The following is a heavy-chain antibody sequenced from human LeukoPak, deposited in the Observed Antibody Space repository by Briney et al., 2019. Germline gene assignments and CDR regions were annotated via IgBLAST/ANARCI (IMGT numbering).Heavy chain of an antibody. CDR2: INSDGSST. Sequence: PGGSLRLSCAASGFTFSSYWMHWVRQAPGKGLVWVSRINSDGSSTKYADSVKGRFTISRDNSKNTLYLQMNSLRGEDTAVYYCATLRAVAGTEYFQHWGQGTLVTVSS. CDR1: GFTFSSYW. D-gene: IGHD6-19*01. J-gene: IGHJ1*01. V-gene: IGHV3-74*03. CDR3: ATLRAVAGTEYFQH.